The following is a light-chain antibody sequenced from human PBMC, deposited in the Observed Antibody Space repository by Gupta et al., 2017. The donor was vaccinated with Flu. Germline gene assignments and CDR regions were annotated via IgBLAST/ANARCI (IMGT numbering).Light chain of an antibody. CDR3: QQADSVPLT. V-gene: IGKV1-39*01. J-gene: IGKJ4*01. Sequence: DIQMTQTPSTLSTSVGDRVTISCRASQTISNYLNWFQQKPGKAPKLLIYTASSLQSGVTSRFSGSGSGTDVTLTISSLQPDDAATYYCQQADSVPLTFGGGTKVDIK. CDR2: TAS. CDR1: QTISNY.